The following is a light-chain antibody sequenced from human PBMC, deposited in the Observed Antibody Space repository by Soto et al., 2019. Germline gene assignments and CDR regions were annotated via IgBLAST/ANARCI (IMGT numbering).Light chain of an antibody. CDR2: GSS. J-gene: IGKJ2*01. CDR1: QSVSNNY. Sequence: EVVLTQSPGTLSLSPGERATLSCRASQSVSNNYLAWYQQKPGQGPRLLIFGSSDRATGIPDRFSGSGSGPDFPLTISRLEPEDFAVYYCQQYGSPPPYTFGQGTKLEIK. CDR3: QQYGSPPPYT. V-gene: IGKV3-20*01.